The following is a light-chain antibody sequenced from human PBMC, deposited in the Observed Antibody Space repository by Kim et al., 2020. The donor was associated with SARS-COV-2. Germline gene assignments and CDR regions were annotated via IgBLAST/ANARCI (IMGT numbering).Light chain of an antibody. CDR1: SCSIASNY. V-gene: IGLV6-57*03. J-gene: IGLJ2*01. CDR3: QSYDSSNPVV. CDR2: EDN. Sequence: VTISCTRSSCSIASNYVQWYQQRPGSAPTTVIYEDNQRPSGVPDRFSGSIDSSSNSASLTISGLKTEDEADYYCQSYDSSNPVVFGGGTQLTVL.